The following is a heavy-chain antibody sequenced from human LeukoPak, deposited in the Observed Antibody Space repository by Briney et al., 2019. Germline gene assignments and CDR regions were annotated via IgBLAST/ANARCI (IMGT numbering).Heavy chain of an antibody. J-gene: IGHJ4*02. D-gene: IGHD3-9*01. CDR1: GYTFTSYG. CDR3: ARDFYDILTGYTEPLDY. CDR2: ISAYNGNT. V-gene: IGHV1-18*01. Sequence: ASVKVSCKASGYTFTSYGISWVRQAPGQGLEWMGWISAYNGNTNYAQKLQGRVTMTTYTSTSTAYMELRSLRSDDTAVYYCARDFYDILTGYTEPLDYWGQGTLVTVSS.